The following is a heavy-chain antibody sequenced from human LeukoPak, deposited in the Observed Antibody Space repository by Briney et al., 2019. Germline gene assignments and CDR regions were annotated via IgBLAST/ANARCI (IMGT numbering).Heavy chain of an antibody. V-gene: IGHV3-33*05. J-gene: IGHJ4*02. Sequence: PGRCLRLSCAASGFTFSSYGMQWVRQAPGRGPEWVAVISYDGSNKYYADSVKGRFTISRDNSKNTLYLQMNSLRAEDTAVYYCARNSGSIDYWGQGNLVTVSS. CDR1: GFTFSSYG. CDR2: ISYDGSNK. CDR3: ARNSGSIDY. D-gene: IGHD1-26*01.